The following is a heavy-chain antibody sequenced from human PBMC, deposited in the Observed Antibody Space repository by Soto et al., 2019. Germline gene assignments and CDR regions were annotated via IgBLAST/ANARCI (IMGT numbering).Heavy chain of an antibody. V-gene: IGHV1-18*01. CDR3: ARMALCSDGFCYSRPLDS. CDR2: ITPNNGDT. J-gene: IGHJ4*02. Sequence: QVQLLQSGAEVKKPGASVKVSCKASGYTFDTYGISWVRQAPGQGLEWMGWITPNNGDTNYAQKIQGRVTLTTDTSATTAYLEVRSLRSDDTAVYYCARMALCSDGFCYSRPLDSWGQGTLVTVSS. CDR1: GYTFDTYG. D-gene: IGHD2-21*02.